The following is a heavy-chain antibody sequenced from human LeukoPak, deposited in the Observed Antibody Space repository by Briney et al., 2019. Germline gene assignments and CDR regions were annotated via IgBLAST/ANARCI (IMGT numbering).Heavy chain of an antibody. CDR3: ARWYGGSGSWVLDV. J-gene: IGHJ6*02. CDR1: GFTISNYW. CDR2: IKQDGSEK. V-gene: IGHV3-7*04. Sequence: GGSLRLSCAASGFTISNYWMSWVRQAPGKGLEWVANIKQDGSEKKYVDSVRGRFSVSRDNAKNSLYLQIYSLRVEDTAGYYCARWYGGSGSWVLDVWGQGTTVTVSS. D-gene: IGHD3-10*01.